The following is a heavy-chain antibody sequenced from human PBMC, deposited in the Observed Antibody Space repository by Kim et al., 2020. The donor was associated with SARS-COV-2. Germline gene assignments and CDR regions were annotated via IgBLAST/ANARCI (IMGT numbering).Heavy chain of an antibody. CDR2: ISSSSSTI. CDR1: GFTFSSYS. D-gene: IGHD3-22*01. CDR3: ARIITMIPGPRREHYYYYGMDV. J-gene: IGHJ6*02. Sequence: GGSLRLSCAASGFTFSSYSMNWVRQAPGKGLEWVSYISSSSSTIYYADSEKGRFTISRDNAKNSLYLQMNSLRDEDTAVYYCARIITMIPGPRREHYYYYGMDVWGQGTTVTVSS. V-gene: IGHV3-48*02.